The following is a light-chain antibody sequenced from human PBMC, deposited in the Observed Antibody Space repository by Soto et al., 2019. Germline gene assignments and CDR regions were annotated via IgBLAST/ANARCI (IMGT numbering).Light chain of an antibody. V-gene: IGKV3-20*01. CDR3: QQYDTSPRT. J-gene: IGKJ1*01. CDR1: QSVSSNY. CDR2: GAS. Sequence: PGERATLSCRASQSVSSNYLAWYQQKRGQAPRLLIYGASRRATGIPTRFSGSGSGTDFTLTISRLEPEDFAVYYCQQYDTSPRTFGQGTKVEI.